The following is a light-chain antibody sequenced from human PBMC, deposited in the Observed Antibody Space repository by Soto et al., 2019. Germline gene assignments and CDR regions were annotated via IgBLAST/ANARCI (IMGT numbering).Light chain of an antibody. J-gene: IGLJ2*01. CDR2: EVS. Sequence: QSALTQPASVSGSPGQSITISCTGSSSDIGDYNYVSWFQQHPGTAPKLIIFEVSNRPSGISDRFSGSKSGNTASLTISGLQAEDDADYYCNSYTSVTTPHLVFGGGTKLTVL. CDR1: SSDIGDYNY. CDR3: NSYTSVTTPHLV. V-gene: IGLV2-14*01.